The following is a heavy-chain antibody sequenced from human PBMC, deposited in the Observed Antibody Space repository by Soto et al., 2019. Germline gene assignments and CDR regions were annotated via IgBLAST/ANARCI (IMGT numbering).Heavy chain of an antibody. CDR3: ARHVAARPVYYYYGMDV. V-gene: IGHV1-69*13. CDR2: IIPIFGTA. CDR1: GGTFSSYA. D-gene: IGHD6-6*01. Sequence: VASVKVSCKASGGTFSSYAISWVRQAPGQGLEWMGGIIPIFGTANYAQKFQGRVTITADESTSTAYMELSSLRSEDTAVYYCARHVAARPVYYYYGMDVWGQGTTVTVSS. J-gene: IGHJ6*02.